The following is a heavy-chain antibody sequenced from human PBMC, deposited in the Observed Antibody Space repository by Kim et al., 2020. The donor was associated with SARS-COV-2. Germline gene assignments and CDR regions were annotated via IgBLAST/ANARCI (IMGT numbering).Heavy chain of an antibody. CDR3: AAVGYSGYDRGDY. D-gene: IGHD5-12*01. CDR2: IVVGSGNT. J-gene: IGHJ4*02. Sequence: SVKVSCKASGFTFTSSAMQWVRQARGQRLEWIGWIVVGSGNTNYAQKFQERVTITRDMSTSTAYMELSSLRSEDTAVYYCAAVGYSGYDRGDYWGQGTLVTVSS. CDR1: GFTFTSSA. V-gene: IGHV1-58*02.